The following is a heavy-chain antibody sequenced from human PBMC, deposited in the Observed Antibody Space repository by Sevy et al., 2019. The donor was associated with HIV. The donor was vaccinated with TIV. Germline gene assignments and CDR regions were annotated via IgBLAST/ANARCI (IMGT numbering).Heavy chain of an antibody. J-gene: IGHJ4*02. V-gene: IGHV4-59*01. D-gene: IGHD2-2*01. CDR3: ARDMLGYCSSSRCYAEGYFDY. CDR2: IDYSGST. CDR1: GGSISSNY. Sequence: SETLSLTCTVSGGSISSNYWSWIRQPPGKGLEWIGYIDYSGSTNYNPSLKSRVTISVDTSKNQFSLKLSSVTAADTAMYFCARDMLGYCSSSRCYAEGYFDYWGQGTLVTVSS.